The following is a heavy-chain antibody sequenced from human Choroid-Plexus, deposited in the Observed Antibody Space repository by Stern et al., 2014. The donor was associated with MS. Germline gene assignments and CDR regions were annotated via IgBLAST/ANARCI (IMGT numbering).Heavy chain of an antibody. Sequence: VHLVESGGGVAQPGRPLILSCAASGFTFSHFGMHWVRQAPGKGLYCVALRSYDGSDKYYADSVKGRFTILRENSKNTLYMHMNSLRAEDTAVYYCAKDRQWSTYFFDYWGQGSLVTVSS. CDR1: GFTFSHFG. CDR2: RSYDGSDK. D-gene: IGHD2-15*01. V-gene: IGHV3-30*18. J-gene: IGHJ4*02. CDR3: AKDRQWSTYFFDY.